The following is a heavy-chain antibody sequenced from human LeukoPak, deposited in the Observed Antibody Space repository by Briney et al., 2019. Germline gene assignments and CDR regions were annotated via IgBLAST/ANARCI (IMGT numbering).Heavy chain of an antibody. D-gene: IGHD6-19*01. CDR2: IYPGDSDT. V-gene: IGHV5-51*01. J-gene: IGHJ4*02. CDR3: ARRVAVAVGVYFDY. CDR1: GYSFTSYW. Sequence: GESLKISCKASGYSFTSYWVGWVRQMPGNGLEWMGIIYPGDSDTRYSPSFQGQVTISADKSISTAYLQWSSLKASDTAMYYCARRVAVAVGVYFDYWGQGTLVTVSS.